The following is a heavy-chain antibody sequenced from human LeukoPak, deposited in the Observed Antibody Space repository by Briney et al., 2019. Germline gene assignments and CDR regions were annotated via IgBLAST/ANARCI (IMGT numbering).Heavy chain of an antibody. D-gene: IGHD6-13*01. V-gene: IGHV1-8*01. J-gene: IGHJ6*02. CDR2: MNPNSGNT. CDR3: AKVEYSSSWSYYYYYYGMDV. Sequence: ASVKVSCKASVYTFTSYDLSWVRQATGQGLEWMGWMNPNSGNTGYAQKFQGRVTMTRNTSISTACMELSSVSSEDTAVYYCAKVEYSSSWSYYYYYYGMDVWGQGTTVTVSS. CDR1: VYTFTSYD.